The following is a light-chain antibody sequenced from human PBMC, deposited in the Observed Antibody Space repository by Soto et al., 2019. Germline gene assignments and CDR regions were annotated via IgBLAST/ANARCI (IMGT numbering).Light chain of an antibody. J-gene: IGKJ3*01. Sequence: DIQMTQSPASLSASVGDRVTITCRASQDISNFLFLYQQKTGKVPNLLIYGASTFQSGVPSRFSGSGSGTDFTLTSSRQQPEDVATYCCQKDNSAPFTFGHGTTVDIK. CDR3: QKDNSAPFT. CDR1: QDISNF. CDR2: GAS. V-gene: IGKV1-27*01.